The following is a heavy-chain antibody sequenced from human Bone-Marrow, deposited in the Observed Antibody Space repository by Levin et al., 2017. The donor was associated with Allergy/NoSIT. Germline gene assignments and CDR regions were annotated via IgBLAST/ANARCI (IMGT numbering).Heavy chain of an antibody. D-gene: IGHD2/OR15-2a*01. Sequence: SLKISCEGSGFIFDDFGMHWVRQPPGKGLEWVASISWSSVNIDYGDSVKGRFTISRDNARNSLYLQMDSLRPDDTAVYFCVKVSTPDSNSGWSDSWGQGTLVTVSS. J-gene: IGHJ5*01. CDR3: VKVSTPDSNSGWSDS. V-gene: IGHV3-9*01. CDR1: GFIFDDFG. CDR2: ISWSSVNI.